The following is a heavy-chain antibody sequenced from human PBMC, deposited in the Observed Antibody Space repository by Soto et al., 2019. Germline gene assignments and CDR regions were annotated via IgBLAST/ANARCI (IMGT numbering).Heavy chain of an antibody. J-gene: IGHJ6*02. CDR2: INHSGST. CDR1: GGSFSGYY. CDR3: AFGGYYYYYGMDV. D-gene: IGHD3-10*01. Sequence: SETLSLTCAVYGGSFSGYYWSWIRQPPGKGLEWIGEINHSGSTNYNPSLKSRVTISVGTSKNQFSLKLSSVTAADTAVYYCAFGGYYYYYGMDVWGQGTTVTVSS. V-gene: IGHV4-34*01.